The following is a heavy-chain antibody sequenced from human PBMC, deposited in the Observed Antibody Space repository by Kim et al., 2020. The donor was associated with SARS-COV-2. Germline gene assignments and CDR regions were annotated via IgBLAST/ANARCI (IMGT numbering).Heavy chain of an antibody. J-gene: IGHJ4*02. CDR3: ARGRYRFGL. CDR2: IKEDGSET. V-gene: IGHV3-7*04. D-gene: IGHD3-9*01. Sequence: GGSLRLSCVASGFTLSSYWMTWVRQAPGKGLEWVANIKEDGSETDYVDSVRGRFTISRDNAKHSLYLQMNSLRAEDTAVYYCARGRYRFGLWGQGTLVTV. CDR1: GFTLSSYW.